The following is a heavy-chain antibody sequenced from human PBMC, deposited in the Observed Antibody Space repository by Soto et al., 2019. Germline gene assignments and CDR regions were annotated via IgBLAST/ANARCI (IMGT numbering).Heavy chain of an antibody. D-gene: IGHD1-26*01. Sequence: GSLRLSCAVSGFLFSRYSMNWVRQAPGKGLEWVSSIGTSGSYIYDTDSVKGRFTISRDNTKDSLYLQMNSLRAEDTAIYYCARGSAFIGLDYWGQGTPVTVSS. CDR3: ARGSAFIGLDY. CDR1: GFLFSRYS. CDR2: IGTSGSYI. J-gene: IGHJ4*02. V-gene: IGHV3-21*01.